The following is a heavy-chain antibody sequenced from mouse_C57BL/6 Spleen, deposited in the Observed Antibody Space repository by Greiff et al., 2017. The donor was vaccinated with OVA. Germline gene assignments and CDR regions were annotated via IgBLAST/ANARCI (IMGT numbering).Heavy chain of an antibody. J-gene: IGHJ1*03. Sequence: VQLQQPGTELVKPGASVKLSCKASGYTFTSYWMPWVKQRPGQGLEWIGNINPSNGGTNYNEKFKSKATLTVDKSSTTAYMQLSSLTSEDSAVYYCASPTGTGWYFDVWGTGTTVTVSS. CDR1: GYTFTSYW. CDR3: ASPTGTGWYFDV. D-gene: IGHD4-1*01. CDR2: INPSNGGT. V-gene: IGHV1-53*01.